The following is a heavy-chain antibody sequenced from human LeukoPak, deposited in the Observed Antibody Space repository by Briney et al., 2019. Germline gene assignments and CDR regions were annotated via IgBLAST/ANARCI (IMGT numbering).Heavy chain of an antibody. J-gene: IGHJ4*02. Sequence: GGSLRLSCAASGFTFSSYAMSWVRQALGKGLEWVSAISGSGGSTYYADSVKGRFTISRDNSKNTLYLQMNSLRAEDTAVYYCAKDVNLVVPAACDYWGQGTLVTVSS. CDR1: GFTFSSYA. CDR3: AKDVNLVVPAACDY. D-gene: IGHD2-2*01. CDR2: ISGSGGST. V-gene: IGHV3-23*01.